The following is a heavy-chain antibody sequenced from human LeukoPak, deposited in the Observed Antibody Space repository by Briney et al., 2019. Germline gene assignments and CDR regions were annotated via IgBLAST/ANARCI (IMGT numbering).Heavy chain of an antibody. Sequence: PGGSLRLSCAASGFTFSSYAMHWVRQAPGKGLEWVAVISYDGSNKYYADSVKGRFTISRDNSKNTLYLQMNSLRAEDTAVYYCAKGPGALDYGDSIGDWGQGTLVTVSS. V-gene: IGHV3-30-3*01. D-gene: IGHD4-17*01. CDR1: GFTFSSYA. CDR2: ISYDGSNK. CDR3: AKGPGALDYGDSIGD. J-gene: IGHJ4*02.